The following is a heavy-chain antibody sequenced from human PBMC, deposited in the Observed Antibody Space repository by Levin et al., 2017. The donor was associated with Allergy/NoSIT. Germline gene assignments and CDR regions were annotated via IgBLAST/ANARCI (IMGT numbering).Heavy chain of an antibody. CDR1: GYRFTGYF. J-gene: IGHJ4*02. CDR3: MRGRDMEANMLEDH. CDR2: MNPESGGT. V-gene: IGHV1-2*02. Sequence: GESLKISCQASGYRFTGYFMHWVRQAPGQGLEWMGWMNPESGGTKSAQKFQDRVTMTRDTSINTAYMELSRLTSDDTAIYYCMRGRDMEANMLEDHWGQGTLVTVSS. D-gene: IGHD1-26*01.